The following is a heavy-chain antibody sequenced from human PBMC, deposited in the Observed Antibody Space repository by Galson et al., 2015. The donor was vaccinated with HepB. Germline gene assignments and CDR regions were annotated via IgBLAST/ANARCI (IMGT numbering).Heavy chain of an antibody. Sequence: SLRLSCAASGFTFSSYAMSWVRQAPGTGLEWVSAISGSGGSTYYADSVKGRFTISRDNSKNTPYLQMNSLRAEDTAVYYCAKDPPDTVVTRGGTADYWGQGTLVTVSS. D-gene: IGHD4-23*01. CDR3: AKDPPDTVVTRGGTADY. J-gene: IGHJ4*02. V-gene: IGHV3-23*01. CDR2: ISGSGGST. CDR1: GFTFSSYA.